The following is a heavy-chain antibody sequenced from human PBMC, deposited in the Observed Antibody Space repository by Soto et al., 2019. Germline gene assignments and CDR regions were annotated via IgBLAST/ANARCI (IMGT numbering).Heavy chain of an antibody. Sequence: QVQLQQWGAGLLRPSETLSLTCAFYGGSFDDFYWSWVRQSPGKGLEWVGEISHDGGTNYSPSLASRVSISVDTSKNQFSLHLRSVTAADTGQYYCARGQLVWYGDLTPYHRDMDVWGQGTTVTVSS. CDR2: ISHDGGT. CDR1: GGSFDDFY. CDR3: ARGQLVWYGDLTPYHRDMDV. D-gene: IGHD3-10*01. J-gene: IGHJ6*02. V-gene: IGHV4-34*02.